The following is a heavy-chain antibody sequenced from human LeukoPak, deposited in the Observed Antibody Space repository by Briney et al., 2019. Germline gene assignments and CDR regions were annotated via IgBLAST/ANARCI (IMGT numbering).Heavy chain of an antibody. V-gene: IGHV1-8*01. CDR2: MNPISGDT. Sequence: ASVKVSCKASGYTFSHYDVNWVRQAPGQGLEWMGWMNPISGDTGYAQKFQGRVTMTRSMSRNTAYMELSRLRSEDTAVYFCARVVMKAFYYYYMDVWGKGTTISISS. CDR1: GYTFSHYD. J-gene: IGHJ6*03. CDR3: ARVVMKAFYYYYMDV. D-gene: IGHD2-21*01.